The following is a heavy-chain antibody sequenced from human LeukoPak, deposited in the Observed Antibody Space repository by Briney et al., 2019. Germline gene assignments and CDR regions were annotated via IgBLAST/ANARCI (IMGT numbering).Heavy chain of an antibody. Sequence: GASVKVSCKASGGTFSSYAISWVRQAPGQGLEWMGRIIPIFGTANYAQKFQGRVTITTDTSTSTAYMELRSLRSDDTAVYYCARVWSHDAFDIWGQGTMVTVSS. J-gene: IGHJ3*02. CDR3: ARVWSHDAFDI. D-gene: IGHD3-16*01. V-gene: IGHV1-69*05. CDR1: GGTFSSYA. CDR2: IIPIFGTA.